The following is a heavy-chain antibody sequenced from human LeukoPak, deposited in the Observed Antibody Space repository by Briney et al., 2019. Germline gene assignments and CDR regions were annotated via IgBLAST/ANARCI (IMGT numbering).Heavy chain of an antibody. CDR3: ARDLPSIDIVATHDAFDI. D-gene: IGHD5-12*01. V-gene: IGHV3-48*03. J-gene: IGHJ3*02. Sequence: PGGSLRLSCAASGFTFSTYEMNWVRQAPGKGLEWVSYISNSGGTIYYADSVKGRFTISRDNAKDSLNLQMNGLRAEDTAVYYCARDLPSIDIVATHDAFDIWGQGTMVTVSS. CDR2: ISNSGGTI. CDR1: GFTFSTYE.